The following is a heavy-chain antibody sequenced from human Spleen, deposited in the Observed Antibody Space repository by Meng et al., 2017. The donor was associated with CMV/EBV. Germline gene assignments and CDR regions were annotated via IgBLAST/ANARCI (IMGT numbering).Heavy chain of an antibody. CDR3: ARDLSYCSSTSCYGPDYFDY. CDR2: IKQDGSEK. Sequence: GESLKISCAASGFTFSSYWMSWVRQAPGKGLEWVANIKQDGSEKYYVDSVKGRFTISRDNAKNSLYLQMNSLRAEDTAVYYCARDLSYCSSTSCYGPDYFDYWGQGTLVTVSS. V-gene: IGHV3-7*01. J-gene: IGHJ4*02. CDR1: GFTFSSYW. D-gene: IGHD2-2*01.